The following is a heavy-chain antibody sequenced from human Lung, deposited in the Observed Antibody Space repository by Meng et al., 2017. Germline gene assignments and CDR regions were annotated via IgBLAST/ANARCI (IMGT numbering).Heavy chain of an antibody. J-gene: IGHJ4*02. V-gene: IGHV4-34*02. CDR3: ARGWLLSPPFYFDF. D-gene: IGHD4-23*01. CDR1: GGAFRDYY. Sequence: QVQLQQWGAGLLKPSETLSLTCAVYGGAFRDYYWSWFRQTPGKGLEWIGDINDSGSSNSNPSLKSRVTMSVDTTKKQFSLTLNSVTAADTAVYYCARGWLLSPPFYFDFWGRGVLVTV. CDR2: INDSGSS.